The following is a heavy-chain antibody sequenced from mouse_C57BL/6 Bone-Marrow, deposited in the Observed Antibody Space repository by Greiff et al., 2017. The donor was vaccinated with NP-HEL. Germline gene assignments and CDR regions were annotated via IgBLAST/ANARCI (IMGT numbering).Heavy chain of an antibody. CDR2: IYPRSGNT. CDR3: ARSRYYGSSYGY. V-gene: IGHV1-81*01. Sequence: VQGVESGAELARPGASVKLSCKASGYTFTSYGISWVKQRTGQGLEWIGEIYPRSGNTYYNEKFKGKATLTADKSSSTAYMELRSLTSEDSAVYFCARSRYYGSSYGYWGQGTTLTVSS. D-gene: IGHD1-1*01. J-gene: IGHJ2*01. CDR1: GYTFTSYG.